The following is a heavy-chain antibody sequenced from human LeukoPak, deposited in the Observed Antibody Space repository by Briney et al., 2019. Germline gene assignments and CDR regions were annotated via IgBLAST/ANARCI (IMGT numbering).Heavy chain of an antibody. J-gene: IGHJ3*02. D-gene: IGHD1-26*01. CDR2: INSSGGAR. CDR3: ARPALYSDAFDI. CDR1: GYTFTSYY. Sequence: GASVKVSCKASGYTFTSYYMHWVRQAPGQGPEWMGIINSSGGARSYAPKFQGRVTVTRDTSTSTVYMELSSLRSEDTGVYYCARPALYSDAFDIWGQGTMVTVSS. V-gene: IGHV1-46*01.